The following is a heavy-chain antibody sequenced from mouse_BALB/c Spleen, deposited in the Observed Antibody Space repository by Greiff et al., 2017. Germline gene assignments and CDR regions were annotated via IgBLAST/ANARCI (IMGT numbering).Heavy chain of an antibody. D-gene: IGHD1-1*01. J-gene: IGHJ1*01. CDR1: GFTFTDYY. Sequence: EVQLVESGGGLVQPGGSLRLSCATSGFTFTDYYMSWVRQPPGKALEWLGFIRNKANGYTTEYSASVKGRFTISRDNSQGILYLQMNTLRAEDSATYYCARGYYYGSSYDWYFDVWGAGTTVTVSS. CDR3: ARGYYYGSSYDWYFDV. CDR2: IRNKANGYTT. V-gene: IGHV7-3*02.